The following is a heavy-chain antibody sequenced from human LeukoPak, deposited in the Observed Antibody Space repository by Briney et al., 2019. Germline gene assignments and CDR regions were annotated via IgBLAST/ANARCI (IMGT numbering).Heavy chain of an antibody. J-gene: IGHJ6*04. CDR3: ARDATRGMIVDIAANYYLDV. CDR1: GYTFNTYG. D-gene: IGHD3-22*01. Sequence: ASVKVSCKTSGYTFNTYGISWVRQAPGQGLEWMGWTNTKNGDTTYAQRLQGRLIMTTDTSTSTAYMELRSLRSDDTAVCYCARDATRGMIVDIAANYYLDVWGKGTPVTVSS. V-gene: IGHV1-18*01. CDR2: TNTKNGDT.